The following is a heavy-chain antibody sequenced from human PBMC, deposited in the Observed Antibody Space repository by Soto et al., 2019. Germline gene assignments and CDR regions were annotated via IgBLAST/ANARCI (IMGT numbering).Heavy chain of an antibody. Sequence: QLVESGGGLIQTGGSMRLSCIGSEYSFSSFEMNWVRQAPGKGVEWVSYMSNSGADIKYADSLKSRFTVSRDHSQNPLFLQMDSLRTDDTAIYYCARTMGNWYFDLWGRGTLVTVSS. CDR2: MSNSGADI. CDR3: ARTMGNWYFDL. D-gene: IGHD3-10*01. CDR1: EYSFSSFE. J-gene: IGHJ2*01. V-gene: IGHV3-48*03.